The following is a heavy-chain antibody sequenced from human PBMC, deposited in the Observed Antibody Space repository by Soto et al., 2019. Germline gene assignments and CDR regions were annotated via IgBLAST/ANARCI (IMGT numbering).Heavy chain of an antibody. CDR2: FDPQDGET. D-gene: IGHD1-20*01. CDR3: ATTGNWYYAMDY. V-gene: IGHV1-24*01. CDR1: GYTFTDFG. Sequence: ASVKVSCKASGYTFTDFGISWVRQAPGQGLEWMGGFDPQDGETKYAQKFQGRVTMTEDTSTDTAYMELSSLRSEDTAVYYCATTGNWYYAMDYWG. J-gene: IGHJ6*02.